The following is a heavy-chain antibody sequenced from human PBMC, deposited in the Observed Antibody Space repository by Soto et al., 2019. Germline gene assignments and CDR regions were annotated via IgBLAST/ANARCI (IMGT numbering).Heavy chain of an antibody. V-gene: IGHV3-23*01. CDR2: ISSAVNT. CDR1: GFSVSNYA. J-gene: IGHJ4*02. D-gene: IGHD6-6*01. Sequence: GGSLRPSCAGSGFSVSNYAMGWVRQAPGKGLEWISAISSAVNTYYADYGKGRFTIAKDNSKNTLSLQRMSLGAEDTSVYYSAKQVRDGTSSPYYFDYWGQGTLVTVSS. CDR3: AKQVRDGTSSPYYFDY.